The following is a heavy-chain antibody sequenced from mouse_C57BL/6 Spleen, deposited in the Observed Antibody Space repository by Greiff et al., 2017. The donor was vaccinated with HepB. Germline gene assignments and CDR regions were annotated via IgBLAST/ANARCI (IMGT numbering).Heavy chain of an antibody. D-gene: IGHD2-4*01. CDR2: INPSSGYT. J-gene: IGHJ1*03. CDR3: ARGNDYDVGYVDV. V-gene: IGHV1-7*01. Sequence: QVQLQQSGAELAKPGASVKLSCKASGYTFTSYWMHWVKQRPGQGLEWIGYINPSSGYTKYNQKFKDKATLTADKSSSTAYMQLSSLAYEDSAVYNCARGNDYDVGYVDVWGTGTTVTVSS. CDR1: GYTFTSYW.